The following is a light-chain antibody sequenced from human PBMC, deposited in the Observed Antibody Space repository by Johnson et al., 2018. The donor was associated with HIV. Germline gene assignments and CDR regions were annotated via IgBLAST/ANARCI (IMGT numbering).Light chain of an antibody. CDR2: DNN. Sequence: QSVLTQPPSVSAAAGQKVTISCSGSSSNIGNNYVAWYQQVPGTAPKLLIYDNNRRPSGVPDRFSGSKSGTSATLGITGLQTGDEADYYCGAWDSSLSAYVFGTGTQVTV. J-gene: IGLJ1*01. CDR1: SSNIGNNY. CDR3: GAWDSSLSAYV. V-gene: IGLV1-51*01.